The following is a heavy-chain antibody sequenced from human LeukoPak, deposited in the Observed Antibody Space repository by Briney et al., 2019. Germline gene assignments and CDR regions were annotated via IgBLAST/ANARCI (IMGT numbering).Heavy chain of an antibody. CDR2: INPSGGST. V-gene: IGHV1-46*01. CDR1: GYTFTSYY. Sequence: EASVKVSCKASGYTFTSYYMHWVRQAPGQGLEWMGIINPSGGSTSYAQKFQGRVTMTRDMSTSTVYMELSSLRSEDTAVYYCARAKSEGYYDSRTTGMFDYWGQGTLVTVSS. CDR3: ARAKSEGYYDSRTTGMFDY. D-gene: IGHD3-22*01. J-gene: IGHJ4*02.